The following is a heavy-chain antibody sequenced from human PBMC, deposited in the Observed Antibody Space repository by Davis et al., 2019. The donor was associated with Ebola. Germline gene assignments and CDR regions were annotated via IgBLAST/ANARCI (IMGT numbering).Heavy chain of an antibody. CDR2: ISGYEDNT. Sequence: ASVKVSCKASGYTFIGYYMYWVRQAPGQGLEWMGWISGYEDNTNYAPRFRGRITLTKDRATSTVHMELRSLTSDDTAVYYCARDLATSSGAHFFYFGMDVWGGGTSVAVSS. V-gene: IGHV1-18*04. CDR1: GYTFIGYY. J-gene: IGHJ6*04. D-gene: IGHD3-10*01. CDR3: ARDLATSSGAHFFYFGMDV.